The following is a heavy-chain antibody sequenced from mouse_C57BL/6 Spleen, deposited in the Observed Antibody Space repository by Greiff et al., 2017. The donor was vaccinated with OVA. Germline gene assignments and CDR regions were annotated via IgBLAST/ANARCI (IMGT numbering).Heavy chain of an antibody. J-gene: IGHJ2*01. D-gene: IGHD2-4*01. Sequence: EVQLQQSGPELVKPGASVKIPCKASGYTFTDYNMDWVKQSHGKSLEWIGDINPNNGGTIYNQKFKGKATLTVDKSSSTAYMELRSLTSEDTAVYYGARSAIRGGYFDYWGQGTTLTVSS. CDR1: GYTFTDYN. CDR2: INPNNGGT. V-gene: IGHV1-18*01. CDR3: ARSAIRGGYFDY.